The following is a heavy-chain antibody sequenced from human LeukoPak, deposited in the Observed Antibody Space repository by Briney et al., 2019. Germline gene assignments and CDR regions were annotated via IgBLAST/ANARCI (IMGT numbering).Heavy chain of an antibody. CDR2: IIPIFGTS. CDR1: GGTFSSYA. J-gene: IGHJ3*02. CDR3: ARVRYDILTGAFDI. Sequence: SVKVSCKASGGTFSSYAISWVRQAPGQGLEWMGGIIPIFGTSNYAQKFQGRVTITADESTSTAYMELSSLRSEDTAVYYCARVRYDILTGAFDIWGQGTMVTVSS. D-gene: IGHD3-9*01. V-gene: IGHV1-69*13.